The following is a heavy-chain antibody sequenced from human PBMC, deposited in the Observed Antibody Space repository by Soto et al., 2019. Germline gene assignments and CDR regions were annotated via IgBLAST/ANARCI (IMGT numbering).Heavy chain of an antibody. J-gene: IGHJ6*03. CDR3: AKVILRPAGMPNYYMDV. CDR2: ISGSGGGT. V-gene: IGHV3-23*01. D-gene: IGHD3-10*01. Sequence: PGGSLRLSCAASGFTFSNYAMRWVRQAPGKGLEWVSAISGSGGGTNYVDSVKGRFTISRDNSKSTLYLQMNSLRVEDTAVYYCAKVILRPAGMPNYYMDVWGKGTTVTVSS. CDR1: GFTFSNYA.